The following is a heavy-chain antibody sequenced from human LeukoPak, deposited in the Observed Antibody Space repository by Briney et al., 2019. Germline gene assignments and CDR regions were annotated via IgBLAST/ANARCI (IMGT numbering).Heavy chain of an antibody. Sequence: SETLSLACTVSGGSISSYYWSWIRQPPGKGLEWIGYIYYSGSTNYNPSLKSRVTISVDASNNQFSLKLTSVTAADTAVYYCARPGYSSGPYYFDYWGQGTLVTVSS. CDR3: ARPGYSSGPYYFDY. D-gene: IGHD5-18*01. CDR1: GGSISSYY. J-gene: IGHJ4*02. V-gene: IGHV4-59*01. CDR2: IYYSGST.